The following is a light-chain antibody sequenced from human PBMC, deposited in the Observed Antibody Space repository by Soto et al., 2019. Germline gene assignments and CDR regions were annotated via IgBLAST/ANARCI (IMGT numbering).Light chain of an antibody. Sequence: EIVLTQSPGTLSLSPGERATLSCRASQSVSSNYLAWYQQKPGQAPRLLIYGASSRATGIPDRFSGSGSGTDFTLTISRLEPEDFAVHYCQQYGGSSRVTFGGGTKVEIK. CDR1: QSVSSNY. V-gene: IGKV3-20*01. J-gene: IGKJ4*01. CDR3: QQYGGSSRVT. CDR2: GAS.